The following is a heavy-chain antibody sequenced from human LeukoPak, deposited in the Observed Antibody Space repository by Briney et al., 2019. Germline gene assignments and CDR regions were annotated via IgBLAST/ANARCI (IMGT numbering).Heavy chain of an antibody. V-gene: IGHV3-7*04. CDR2: IHQDGNEK. CDR3: ARGDKFSGDY. CDR1: GFTFSTYW. J-gene: IGHJ4*02. D-gene: IGHD2-15*01. Sequence: PGGSLRLSCAASGFTFSTYWMSWVRQAPGKGLEWVANIHQDGNEKYYADSVKGRFTISRDNAKNSLDLQMNSLRAEDTAVYYCARGDKFSGDYWGQGTLVTVSS.